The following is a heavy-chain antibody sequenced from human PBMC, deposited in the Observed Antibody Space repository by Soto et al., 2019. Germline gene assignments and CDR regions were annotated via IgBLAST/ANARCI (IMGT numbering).Heavy chain of an antibody. CDR1: GFTVSSNY. CDR2: IYRGGST. CDR3: ARGYYDILTGYFYFDY. J-gene: IGHJ4*02. Sequence: GGSLRLSCAASGFTVSSNYMSWVRQAPGKGLEWVSVIYRGGSTYYADSVKGRFTISRDNSKNTLYLQMNSLRAEDTAVYYCARGYYDILTGYFYFDYWGQGTLGTVS. D-gene: IGHD3-9*01. V-gene: IGHV3-53*01.